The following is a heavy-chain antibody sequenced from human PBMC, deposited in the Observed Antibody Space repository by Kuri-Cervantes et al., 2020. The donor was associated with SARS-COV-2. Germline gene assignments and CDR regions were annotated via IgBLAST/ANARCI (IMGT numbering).Heavy chain of an antibody. Sequence: GGSLRLSCAASGFTFSSYAMSWVRQAPGKGLEWVSSISGSGGSTYYADSVKGRFTISRDNSTNTLYLQMNSLRAEDTAVYYCAKDPYGCWSGYYLYYFDYGGQGTLVNVSS. D-gene: IGHD3-3*01. CDR2: ISGSGGST. CDR1: GFTFSSYA. CDR3: AKDPYGCWSGYYLYYFDY. V-gene: IGHV3-23*01. J-gene: IGHJ4*02.